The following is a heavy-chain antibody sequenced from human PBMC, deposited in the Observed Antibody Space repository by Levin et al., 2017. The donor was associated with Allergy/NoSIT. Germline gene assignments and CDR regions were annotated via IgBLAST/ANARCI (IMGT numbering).Heavy chain of an antibody. CDR2: VDTADNA. D-gene: IGHD2-2*01. CDR3: ARAPAGAHYFDY. CDR1: GFTLSSYD. Sequence: GGSLRLSCAASGFTLSSYDMHWVRQAAGQGLEWVSGVDTADNAYFPDSVKGRFTMSRENAKNSLYLQMNSLRAGDTAVYYCARAPAGAHYFDYWGQGTLVTVAS. J-gene: IGHJ4*02. V-gene: IGHV3-13*04.